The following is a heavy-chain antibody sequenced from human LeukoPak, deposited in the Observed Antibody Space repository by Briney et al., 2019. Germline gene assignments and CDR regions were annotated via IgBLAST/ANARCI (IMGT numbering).Heavy chain of an antibody. CDR2: ISGSGGST. CDR1: GFTFSSYA. D-gene: IGHD3-10*01. Sequence: GSLRLSCAASGFTFSSYAMSWVRQAPGKGLEWVSAISGSGGSTYYADSVKGRFTISRDNSKNTLYLQMNSLRAEDTAVYYCAXDXYSXSGNYYRDFDYWGQGTLVTVSS. CDR3: AXDXYSXSGNYYRDFDY. J-gene: IGHJ4*02. V-gene: IGHV3-23*01.